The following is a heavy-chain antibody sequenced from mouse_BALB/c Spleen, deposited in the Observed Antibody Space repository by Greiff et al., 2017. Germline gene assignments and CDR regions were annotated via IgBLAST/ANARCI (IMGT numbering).Heavy chain of an antibody. D-gene: IGHD2-3*01. V-gene: IGHV7-3*02. J-gene: IGHJ4*01. CDR1: GFTFTDYY. CDR2: IRNKANGYTT. Sequence: EVNVVESGGGLVQPGGSLRLSCATSGFTFTDYYMSWVRQPPGKALEWLGFIRNKANGYTTEYSASVKGRFTISRDNSQSILYLQMNTLRAEDSATYYCARDRGLLLYAMDYWGQGTSVTVSS. CDR3: ARDRGLLLYAMDY.